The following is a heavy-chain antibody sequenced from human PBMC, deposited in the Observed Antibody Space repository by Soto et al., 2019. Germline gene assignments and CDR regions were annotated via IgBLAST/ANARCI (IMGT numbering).Heavy chain of an antibody. V-gene: IGHV4-34*01. Sequence: PSETLSLTCAVYGGSFSGYYWSWIRQPPGKGLEWIGEINHSGSTNYNPSLKSRVTISVDTSKNQFSLKLSSVTAADTAVYYCARSSGTSGSYFYYGMDVWGQGTTVTVSS. J-gene: IGHJ6*02. CDR3: ARSSGTSGSYFYYGMDV. CDR2: INHSGST. D-gene: IGHD3-10*01. CDR1: GGSFSGYY.